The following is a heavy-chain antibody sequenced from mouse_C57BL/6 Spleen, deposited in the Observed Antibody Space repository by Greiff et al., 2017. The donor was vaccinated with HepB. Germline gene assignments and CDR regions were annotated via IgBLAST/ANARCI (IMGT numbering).Heavy chain of an antibody. J-gene: IGHJ2*01. CDR3: ASRGYDGYNFDY. D-gene: IGHD2-3*01. CDR1: GYSFTNYL. Sequence: QVQLQQSGAELVRPGTSVKVSCKASGYSFTNYLIEWVKQRPGQGLEWIGVINPGSGGTNYNEKFKGKATLTADKSSSTAYMQLSSLTSEDSAVYFCASRGYDGYNFDYWGHGTTLTFSS. CDR2: INPGSGGT. V-gene: IGHV1-54*01.